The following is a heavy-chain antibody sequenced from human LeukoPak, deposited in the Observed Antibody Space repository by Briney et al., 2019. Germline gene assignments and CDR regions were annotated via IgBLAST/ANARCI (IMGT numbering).Heavy chain of an antibody. CDR1: GFTFSNYW. CDR2: ISTSGGST. Sequence: QSGGSLRLSCAASGFTFSNYWMHWVRQAPGKGLVWVSAISTSGGSTYYADYMKGRFTISRDNSKNTLYLQMNSLRAEDTAVYYCAKETNDYVWGSYRYLRFGYFDNWGQGTLVTVSS. V-gene: IGHV3-23*01. J-gene: IGHJ4*02. CDR3: AKETNDYVWGSYRYLRFGYFDN. D-gene: IGHD3-16*02.